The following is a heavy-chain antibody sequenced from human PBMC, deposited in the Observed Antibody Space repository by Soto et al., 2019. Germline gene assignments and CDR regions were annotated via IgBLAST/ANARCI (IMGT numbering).Heavy chain of an antibody. D-gene: IGHD5-12*01. J-gene: IGHJ6*02. Sequence: PGVSLRLSCAASGLTFSGSAIHWVRQASGKGLEWVGRIRSKANSYATAYAASVKGRFTISRDDSKNTAYLQMNSLKTEDTAVYYCTRISGYLYNYYGMDVWGQGTTVTVSS. CDR3: TRISGYLYNYYGMDV. CDR2: IRSKANSYAT. CDR1: GLTFSGSA. V-gene: IGHV3-73*01.